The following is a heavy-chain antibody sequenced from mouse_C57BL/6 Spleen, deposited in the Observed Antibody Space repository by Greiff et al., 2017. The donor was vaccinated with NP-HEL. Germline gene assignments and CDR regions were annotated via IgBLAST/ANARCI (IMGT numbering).Heavy chain of an antibody. CDR1: GFSLTSYG. Sequence: VMLVESGPGLVQPSQSLSITCTVSGFSLTSYGVHWVRQSPGKGLEWLGVIWSGGSTDYNAAFISRLSISKDNSKSQVFFKMNSLQADDTAIYYCARNPLQEYYFDYWGQGTTLTVSS. J-gene: IGHJ2*01. V-gene: IGHV2-2*01. CDR3: ARNPLQEYYFDY. D-gene: IGHD6-1*01. CDR2: IWSGGST.